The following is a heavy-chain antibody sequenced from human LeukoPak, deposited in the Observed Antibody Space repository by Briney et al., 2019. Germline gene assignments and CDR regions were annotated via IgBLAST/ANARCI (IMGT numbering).Heavy chain of an antibody. D-gene: IGHD2-15*01. J-gene: IGHJ4*02. V-gene: IGHV3-21*01. CDR3: ARDGGDYFDY. CDR1: GFTFSSYS. Sequence: GGSLRLSCAASGFTFSSYSMNWVRQAPGKGLEWVSSISSSSSYIYYADSVKGRFTISRDNAKNSLYLQMNSLRAEDTAAYYCARDGGDYFDYWGQGTLVTVSS. CDR2: ISSSSSYI.